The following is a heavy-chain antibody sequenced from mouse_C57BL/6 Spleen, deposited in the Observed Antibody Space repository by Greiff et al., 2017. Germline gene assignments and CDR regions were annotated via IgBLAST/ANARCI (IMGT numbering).Heavy chain of an antibody. Sequence: QVQLQQPGAELVMPGASVKMSCKASGYTFTSYWMHWVKQRPGQGLEWIGEIDPSDSYTNYNQKFKGKSTLTVDKSSSTAYMQLSSLTSEDYAVYYCARSGGYSWFAYWGQGTLVTVSA. CDR1: GYTFTSYW. D-gene: IGHD1-1*01. V-gene: IGHV1-69*01. CDR2: IDPSDSYT. J-gene: IGHJ3*01. CDR3: ARSGGYSWFAY.